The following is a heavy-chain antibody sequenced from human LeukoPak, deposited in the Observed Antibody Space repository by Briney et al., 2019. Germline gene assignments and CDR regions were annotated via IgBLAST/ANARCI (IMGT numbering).Heavy chain of an antibody. J-gene: IGHJ6*03. Sequence: SVKVSCKASGGTFSSYAISWVRQAPGQGLEWMGRIIPILGIANYAQKFQGRVTITADKSTSTAYMELSSLRSEDTAVYYCAREDYGGKPNYYYYYMDVWGKGTTVTVSS. D-gene: IGHD4-23*01. CDR3: AREDYGGKPNYYYYYMDV. CDR2: IIPILGIA. V-gene: IGHV1-69*04. CDR1: GGTFSSYA.